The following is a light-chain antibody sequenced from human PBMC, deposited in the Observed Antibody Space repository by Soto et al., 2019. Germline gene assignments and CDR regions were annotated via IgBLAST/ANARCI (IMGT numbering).Light chain of an antibody. V-gene: IGKV3-20*01. J-gene: IGKJ4*01. CDR2: GAS. CDR3: QQYGRARLT. Sequence: IVLTQSPGTLSLSPGERATLSCRASQSVTSYLAWYQQKHGQAPRLLIYGASFRATDVPDRFTAGGSGTDFTLTISRLEPEDYAVYYCQQYGRARLTFGGGTKVEIK. CDR1: QSVTSY.